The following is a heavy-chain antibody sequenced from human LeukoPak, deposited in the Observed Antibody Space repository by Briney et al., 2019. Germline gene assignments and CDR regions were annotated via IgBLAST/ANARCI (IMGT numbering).Heavy chain of an antibody. Sequence: GGSLRLSCAASGFTFSSYAMHWVRQAPGKGLEYVSAISSNGGSTYYANSVKGRFTISRDNAKNTLYLQMNSLRAEDTAVYYCAREGLPYCGGDCYSTTKVFDYWGQGTLVTVSS. J-gene: IGHJ4*02. V-gene: IGHV3-64*01. CDR1: GFTFSSYA. CDR3: AREGLPYCGGDCYSTTKVFDY. CDR2: ISSNGGST. D-gene: IGHD2-21*02.